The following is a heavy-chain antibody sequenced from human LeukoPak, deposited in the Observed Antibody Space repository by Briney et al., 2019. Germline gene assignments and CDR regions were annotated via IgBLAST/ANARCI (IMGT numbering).Heavy chain of an antibody. CDR2: FDPEDGET. J-gene: IGHJ4*02. Sequence: ASVKVSCKVSGYTLTELSMHWVRQAPGKGLEWMGGFDPEDGETIYAQKFQGRVTMTEDTSTDTAYIELSSLRSEDTAVYYCATGTNSYGYFDYWGQGTLVTVSS. V-gene: IGHV1-24*01. D-gene: IGHD5-18*01. CDR1: GYTLTELS. CDR3: ATGTNSYGYFDY.